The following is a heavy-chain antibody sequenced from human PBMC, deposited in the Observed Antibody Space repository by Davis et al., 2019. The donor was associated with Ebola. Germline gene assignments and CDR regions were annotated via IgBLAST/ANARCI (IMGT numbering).Heavy chain of an antibody. CDR1: GFTFSSYS. J-gene: IGHJ3*02. CDR2: ISSSSSYI. Sequence: GGSLRLSCAASGFTFSSYSMNWVRQAPGKGLEWVSSISSSSSYIYYADSVKGRFTISRDNAKNSPYLQMNSLRAEDTAVYYCARALYSSSSGNAFDIWGQGTMVTVSS. D-gene: IGHD6-6*01. CDR3: ARALYSSSSGNAFDI. V-gene: IGHV3-21*01.